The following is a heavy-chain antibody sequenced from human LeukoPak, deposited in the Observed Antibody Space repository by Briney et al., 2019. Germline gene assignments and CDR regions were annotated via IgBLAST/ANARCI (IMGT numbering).Heavy chain of an antibody. D-gene: IGHD1-1*01. CDR1: GGSISSSTYY. J-gene: IGHJ4*02. V-gene: IGHV4-39*01. Sequence: SETLSLTCTVSGGSISSSTYYWGWIRQPPGKGLEWIGNVYYSGSTYYNPSLKSRVTMSVDTSKNQFSLKLSSVTAADTAVYYCASSLEGEYYFDYWGQGTLVTVSS. CDR2: VYYSGST. CDR3: ASSLEGEYYFDY.